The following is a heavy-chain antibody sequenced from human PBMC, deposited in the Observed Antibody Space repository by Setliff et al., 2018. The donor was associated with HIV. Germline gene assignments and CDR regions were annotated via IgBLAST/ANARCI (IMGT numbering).Heavy chain of an antibody. V-gene: IGHV3-30*02. CDR3: AKGIVVVVAATLGEYAFDI. CDR2: IDSGGKDK. D-gene: IGHD2-15*01. J-gene: IGHJ3*02. CDR1: GFSFSTIG. Sequence: PGGSLRLSCAASGFSFSTIGMHWVRQAPGKGLEWVSFIDSGGKDKVYIDSVQGRFTISRDNSKNTLYLQMNSLRAEDTAVYYCAKGIVVVVAATLGEYAFDIWGQGTMVTVSS.